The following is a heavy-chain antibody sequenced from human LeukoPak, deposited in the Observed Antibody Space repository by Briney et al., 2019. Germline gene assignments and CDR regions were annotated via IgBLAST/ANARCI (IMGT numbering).Heavy chain of an antibody. CDR2: IYYSGST. Sequence: PSETLSLTCTVSGGSISSSSYYWGWIRQPPGKGLEWIGSIYYSGSTYYNPSLKSRVTISVDTSKNQFSLKLSSVTAADTAVYYCARGYSSGWYAGWFDPWGQGTLVTVSS. J-gene: IGHJ5*02. CDR1: GGSISSSSYY. CDR3: ARGYSSGWYAGWFDP. D-gene: IGHD6-19*01. V-gene: IGHV4-39*07.